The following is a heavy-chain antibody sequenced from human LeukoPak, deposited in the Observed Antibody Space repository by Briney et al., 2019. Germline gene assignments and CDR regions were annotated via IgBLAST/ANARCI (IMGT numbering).Heavy chain of an antibody. Sequence: PSETLSLTCTVSGGSISSSYCSWIRQPPGKGLEWIGYIYHSKSTNYNPSLKSRVTISVDTSKNQFSLKLSSVTAADTAVYYCARQAGGTSGPFDYWGQGTLVTVSS. J-gene: IGHJ4*02. CDR3: ARQAGGTSGPFDY. CDR2: IYHSKST. CDR1: GGSISSSY. D-gene: IGHD4-23*01. V-gene: IGHV4-59*08.